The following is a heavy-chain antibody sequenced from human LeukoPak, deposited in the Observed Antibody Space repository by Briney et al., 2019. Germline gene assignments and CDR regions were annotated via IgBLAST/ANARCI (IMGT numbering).Heavy chain of an antibody. CDR3: ARGPYYDSSGYYFDY. CDR2: IIPIFGIA. D-gene: IGHD3-22*01. Sequence: SVKVSCKASGGTFSSYAISWVRQAPGQGLEWMGRIIPIFGIANYAQKFQGRVTITADKSTSTAYMELSSLRSEDTAVYYCARGPYYDSSGYYFDYWGQGTLATVSS. J-gene: IGHJ4*02. V-gene: IGHV1-69*04. CDR1: GGTFSSYA.